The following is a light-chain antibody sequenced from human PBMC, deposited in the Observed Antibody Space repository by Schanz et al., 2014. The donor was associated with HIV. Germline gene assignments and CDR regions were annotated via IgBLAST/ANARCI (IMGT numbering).Light chain of an antibody. CDR2: DVT. V-gene: IGLV2-11*01. CDR1: SSDVGSYNY. Sequence: QSALTQPRSVSGSPGQSVTISCTGTSSDVGSYNYVSWYQQRPGKAPKLMIYDVTKRPSGVPDRFSGSKSGNTASLTISGLQAEDEADYYCCSYAGSYTEVFGGGTKLTVL. CDR3: CSYAGSYTEV. J-gene: IGLJ2*01.